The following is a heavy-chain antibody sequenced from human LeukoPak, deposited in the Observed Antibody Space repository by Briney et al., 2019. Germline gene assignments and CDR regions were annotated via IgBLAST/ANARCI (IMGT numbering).Heavy chain of an antibody. V-gene: IGHV3-74*01. CDR1: GFTFSSYW. CDR2: INTDGSST. J-gene: IGHJ6*02. CDR3: ARDMPLGYCSGGSCAGYGMDV. Sequence: GGSLRLSCAASGFTFSSYWMHWVRQAPGKGLVWVSRINTDGSSTSYADSVKGRFTISRDNAKNTLYLQMNSLRAEDTAVYYCARDMPLGYCSGGSCAGYGMDVWGQGTTVTVSS. D-gene: IGHD2-15*01.